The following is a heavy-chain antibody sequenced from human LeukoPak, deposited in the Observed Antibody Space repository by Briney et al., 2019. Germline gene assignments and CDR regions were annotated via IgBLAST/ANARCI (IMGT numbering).Heavy chain of an antibody. CDR1: GGSFSGYY. CDR2: INHSGST. CDR3: ARGLVRRLWRAHANYYFDY. D-gene: IGHD4/OR15-4a*01. J-gene: IGHJ4*02. Sequence: RSETLSLTCAVYGGSFSGYYWSWIRQPPGKGLEWIGEINHSGSTNYNPSLKSRVTISVDTSKNQFSLKLSSVTAADTAVYYCARGLVRRLWRAHANYYFDYWGQGTLVTVSS. V-gene: IGHV4-34*01.